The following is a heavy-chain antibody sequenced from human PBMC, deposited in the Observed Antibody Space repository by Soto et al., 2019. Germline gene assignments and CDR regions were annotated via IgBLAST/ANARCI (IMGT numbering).Heavy chain of an antibody. V-gene: IGHV3-7*01. CDR2: IKQDGSEE. CDR3: ARIAASGRVWDV. Sequence: EVQLVESGGGLVQPGGSLRLSCVDSGFTFSSYWMSWVRQARVKGLEWVGNIKQDGSEENYVDSVKGRFTISRDNAKNSMYLQMNSVRAEGTAGYYCARIAASGRVWDVWGQGTTVVFSS. CDR1: GFTFSSYW. D-gene: IGHD6-13*01. J-gene: IGHJ6*02.